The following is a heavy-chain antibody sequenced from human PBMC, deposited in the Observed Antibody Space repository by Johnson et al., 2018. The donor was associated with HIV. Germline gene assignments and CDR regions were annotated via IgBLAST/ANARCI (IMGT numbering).Heavy chain of an antibody. CDR3: ARVTRDCGGDCYLDAFDI. V-gene: IGHV3-30*04. J-gene: IGHJ3*02. CDR1: GFTFSSYA. D-gene: IGHD2-21*01. Sequence: QVQLVESGGGVVQPGGSLRLSCAASGFTFSSYAMHWVRQAPGKGLEWVAVISYDGSNKYYADSVKGRFTISRDISKNTLYLQMNSLRTEDTAVYYCARVTRDCGGDCYLDAFDIWGQGTMVTVSS. CDR2: ISYDGSNK.